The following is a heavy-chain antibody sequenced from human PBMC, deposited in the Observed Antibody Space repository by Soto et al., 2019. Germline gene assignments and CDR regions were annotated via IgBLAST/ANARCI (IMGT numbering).Heavy chain of an antibody. CDR2: ISYDGSNK. V-gene: IGHV3-30-3*01. D-gene: IGHD3-3*01. CDR3: AGSYYDFWSGYENLYGMDV. Sequence: QVQLVESGGGVVQPGRSLRLSCAASGFTFSSYAMHWVRQAPGKGLEWVAVISYDGSNKYYADSVKGRFTISRDNSKNTLYLQMNRLRAEDTAVYYCAGSYYDFWSGYENLYGMDVWGQGTTVTVSS. CDR1: GFTFSSYA. J-gene: IGHJ6*02.